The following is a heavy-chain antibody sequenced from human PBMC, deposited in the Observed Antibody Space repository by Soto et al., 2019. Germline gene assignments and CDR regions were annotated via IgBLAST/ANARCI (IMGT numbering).Heavy chain of an antibody. CDR2: ISAYNGNT. Sequence: ASVKVSCKASGYTFTSYGISWVRQAPGQGLEWMGWISAYNGNTNYAQKFQGRVTMTADESTSTAYMELSSLRSDDTAVYYCARHGWNYLDDNHYYGIDVWGQGTTVTVSS. D-gene: IGHD1-7*01. CDR1: GYTFTSYG. V-gene: IGHV1-18*01. J-gene: IGHJ6*02. CDR3: ARHGWNYLDDNHYYGIDV.